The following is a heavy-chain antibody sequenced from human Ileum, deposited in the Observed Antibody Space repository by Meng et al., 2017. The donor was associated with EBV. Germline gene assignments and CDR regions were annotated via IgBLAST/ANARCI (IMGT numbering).Heavy chain of an antibody. CDR1: GGSLSGAY. J-gene: IGHJ4*02. CDR2: IIHGGSP. D-gene: IGHD2-8*02. Sequence: VELQQWGGGLLKPSGTLVPTCAGHGGSLSGAYWNWIRQPPGKGLEWIGEIIHGGSPSYNPSLKSRVTISIDTSKNQLSLMLSSVTAADTAVYYCARRPTGIDYWGQGTLVTV. V-gene: IGHV4-34*12. CDR3: ARRPTGIDY.